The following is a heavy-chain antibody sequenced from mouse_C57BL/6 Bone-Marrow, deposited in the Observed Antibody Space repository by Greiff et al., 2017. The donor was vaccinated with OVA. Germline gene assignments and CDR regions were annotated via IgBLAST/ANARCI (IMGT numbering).Heavy chain of an antibody. CDR1: GYTFTDYE. J-gene: IGHJ2*01. CDR2: IDPETGGT. V-gene: IGHV1-15*01. CDR3: TRGATVALDY. D-gene: IGHD1-1*01. Sequence: VQLQQSGAELVRPGDSVTLSCKASGYTFTDYEMHWVKQTPVHGLEWIGAIDPETGGTAYNQKFKGKAILTADKSSSTAYMELRSLTSEDSAVYYCTRGATVALDYWGQGTTLTVSS.